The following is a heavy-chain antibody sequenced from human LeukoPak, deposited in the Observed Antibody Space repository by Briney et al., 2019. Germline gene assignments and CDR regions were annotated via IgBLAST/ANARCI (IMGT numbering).Heavy chain of an antibody. CDR2: IYTSGST. Sequence: PSETLSLTCTVSGGSISSYYWSWILQPAGKGLEWIGRIYTSGSTNYNPSLKSRVTMSVDTSKNQFSLKLSPVTAADTAVYYCARAPIDPDGLGGPNDYWGQGTLVTVSS. CDR3: ARAPIDPDGLGGPNDY. CDR1: GGSISSYY. J-gene: IGHJ4*02. D-gene: IGHD6-6*01. V-gene: IGHV4-4*07.